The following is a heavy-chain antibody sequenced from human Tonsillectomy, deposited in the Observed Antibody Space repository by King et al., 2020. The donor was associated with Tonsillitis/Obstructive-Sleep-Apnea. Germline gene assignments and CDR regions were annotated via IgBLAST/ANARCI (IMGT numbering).Heavy chain of an antibody. V-gene: IGHV3-23*04. CDR2: ISGSGGST. CDR3: AKDGKRDGYRPLPYYFDY. D-gene: IGHD5-24*01. CDR1: GFTFSSYA. Sequence: VQLVESGGGLVQPGGSLRLSCAASGFTFSSYALSWVRQAPGKGLEWVSVISGSGGSTYYADSVKGRFPISRDNSKNTLYLQMNSLRAEDTAVYYCAKDGKRDGYRPLPYYFDYWGQGTLVTVSS. J-gene: IGHJ4*02.